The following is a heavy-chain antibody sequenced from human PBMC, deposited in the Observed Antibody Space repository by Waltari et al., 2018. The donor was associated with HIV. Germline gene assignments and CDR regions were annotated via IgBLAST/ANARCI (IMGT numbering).Heavy chain of an antibody. D-gene: IGHD3-3*01. CDR1: GFSSLIFC. Sequence: QVQLVKSGGVMVQPGRPLTLSWAASGFSSLIFCLPWARQAPGKGLEWVAVISHHGRSDHYADSVKCRFTISRDNSKDTLFLEMDNVRPEDTSLYFCAKDRSDFWTGFLDHWGQGALVTVTS. CDR2: ISHHGRSD. V-gene: IGHV3-30*18. CDR3: AKDRSDFWTGFLDH. J-gene: IGHJ4*02.